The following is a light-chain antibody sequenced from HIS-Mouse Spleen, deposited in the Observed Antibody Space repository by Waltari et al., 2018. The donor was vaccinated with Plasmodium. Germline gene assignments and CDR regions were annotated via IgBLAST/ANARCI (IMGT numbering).Light chain of an antibody. CDR3: CSYAGSSTFV. Sequence: QSALTQPASVSGSPGQSITISCTGTSSDVVSYNLVSWYQQHPGKAPKLMIYECSKRPSGVSNRFSGSKSGNTASLTISGLQAEDEADYYCCSYAGSSTFVFGGGTKLTVL. V-gene: IGLV2-23*03. J-gene: IGLJ3*02. CDR2: ECS. CDR1: SSDVVSYNL.